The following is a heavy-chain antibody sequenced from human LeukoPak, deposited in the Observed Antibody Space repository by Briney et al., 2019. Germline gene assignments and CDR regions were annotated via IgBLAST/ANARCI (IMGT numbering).Heavy chain of an antibody. CDR3: AREHDIVATKGTFDI. J-gene: IGHJ3*02. D-gene: IGHD5-12*01. CDR1: GFTFTSYG. Sequence: PGGSLRLSCAASGFTFTSYGISWVRQAPGQGLEWMGWISAYNGNTNYAQKLQGRVTMTTDTSTSTAYMELRSLRSDDTAVYYCAREHDIVATKGTFDIWGQGTMVTVSS. V-gene: IGHV1-18*01. CDR2: ISAYNGNT.